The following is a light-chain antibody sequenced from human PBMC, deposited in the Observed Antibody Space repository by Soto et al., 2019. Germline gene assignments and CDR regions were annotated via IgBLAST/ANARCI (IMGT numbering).Light chain of an antibody. J-gene: IGLJ1*01. Sequence: QSALPQPASVSGSPGQSITISCTGTSSDVGAYDYVSWYQQHPGKAPKFMIYEVTNRPSGVSHRISGSKSGNTASLTISGLQAEEEADYYCTSYTSSSTDVFGTGTKLTVL. CDR1: SSDVGAYDY. CDR2: EVT. V-gene: IGLV2-14*01. CDR3: TSYTSSSTDV.